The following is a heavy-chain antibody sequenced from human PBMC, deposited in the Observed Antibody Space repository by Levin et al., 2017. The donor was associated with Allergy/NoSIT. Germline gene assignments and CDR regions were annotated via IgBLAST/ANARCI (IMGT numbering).Heavy chain of an antibody. CDR3: ARDGEPPYYGMDV. CDR1: GFTFSSYS. J-gene: IGHJ6*02. Sequence: GGSLRLSCAASGFTFSSYSMNWVRQAPGKGLEWVSSISSSSSYIYYADSVKGRFTISRDKAKNSLYLQMNSLRAEDTAVYYCARDGEPPYYGMDVWGQGTTVTVSS. D-gene: IGHD2-21*01. CDR2: ISSSSSYI. V-gene: IGHV3-21*01.